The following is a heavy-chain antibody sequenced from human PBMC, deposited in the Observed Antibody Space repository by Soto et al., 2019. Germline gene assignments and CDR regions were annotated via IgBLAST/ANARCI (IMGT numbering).Heavy chain of an antibody. V-gene: IGHV3-33*01. CDR2: IWYDGSNK. D-gene: IGHD5-18*01. CDR3: ARDGGGTVDTAMVGDY. J-gene: IGHJ4*02. CDR1: GFTFSSYG. Sequence: QVQLVESGGGVVQPGRSLRLSCAASGFTFSSYGMHWVRQAPGKGLEWVAVIWYDGSNKYYADSVKGRFTIPRDNSKNTLYLQMNSLRAEDTAVYYCARDGGGTVDTAMVGDYWGQGTLVTVSS.